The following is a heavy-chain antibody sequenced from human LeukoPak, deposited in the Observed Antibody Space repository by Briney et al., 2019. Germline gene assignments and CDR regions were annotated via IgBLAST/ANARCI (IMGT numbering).Heavy chain of an antibody. D-gene: IGHD6-19*01. Sequence: PSETLSLTCAVYGGSFSGYYWSWIRQPPGKGLEWIGEINHSGSTNYNPSLKSRVTISVDTSKNQFSLKLSSVTAADTAVYYCAKPDSSGLDAFDIWGQGTMVTVSS. J-gene: IGHJ3*02. CDR3: AKPDSSGLDAFDI. V-gene: IGHV4-34*01. CDR2: INHSGST. CDR1: GGSFSGYY.